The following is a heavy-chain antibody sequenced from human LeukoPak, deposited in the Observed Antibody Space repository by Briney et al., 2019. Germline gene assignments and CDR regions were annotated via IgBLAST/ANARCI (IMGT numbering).Heavy chain of an antibody. J-gene: IGHJ4*02. V-gene: IGHV3-21*01. D-gene: IGHD3-9*01. CDR2: ISSSSSYI. CDR3: ARDRKMGSYDILTGYRYYFDY. CDR1: GITLSNYG. Sequence: GGSLRLSCAVSGITLSNYGMSWVRQAPGKGLEWVSSISSSSSYIYYADSVKGRFTISRDNAQNSLYLQMNSLRAEDTAVYYCARDRKMGSYDILTGYRYYFDYWGQGTLVTVSS.